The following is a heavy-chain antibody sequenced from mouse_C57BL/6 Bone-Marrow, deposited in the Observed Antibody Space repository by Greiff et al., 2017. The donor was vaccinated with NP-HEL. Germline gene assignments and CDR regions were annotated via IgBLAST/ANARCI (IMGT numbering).Heavy chain of an antibody. CDR3: ARAEVEAWFAY. CDR2: INPNNGGT. V-gene: IGHV1-26*01. CDR1: GYTFTDYY. D-gene: IGHD1-1*01. J-gene: IGHJ3*01. Sequence: EVQLQQSGPELVKPGASVKISCKASGYTFTDYYMNWVKQSHGKSLEWIGDINPNNGGTSYNQKFKGKATLTVDKSSSTAYMELRSLTSEDSAVYYCARAEVEAWFAYWGQGTLVTVSA.